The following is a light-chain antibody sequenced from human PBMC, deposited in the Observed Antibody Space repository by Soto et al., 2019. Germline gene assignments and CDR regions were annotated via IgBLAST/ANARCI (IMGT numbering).Light chain of an antibody. CDR3: QRDDNSSWT. CDR2: GTS. Sequence: IVLTQSPGTLSLSPRDRATLSCRASQSDGSNYLAWYQQKPGQAPRLLIYGTSSRAAGIPDRFTGSGSGTDFTLTISRLEPEDFAVYYCQRDDNSSWTFGPGTKVEIK. J-gene: IGKJ1*01. CDR1: QSDGSNY. V-gene: IGKV3-20*01.